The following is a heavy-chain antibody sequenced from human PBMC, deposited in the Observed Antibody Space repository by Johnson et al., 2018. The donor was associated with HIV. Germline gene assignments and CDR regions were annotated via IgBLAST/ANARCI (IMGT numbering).Heavy chain of an antibody. CDR2: ITGSGGST. D-gene: IGHD3-10*01. Sequence: EVQLVESGGGLVQPGGSLRLSCAASTFTFSNYAMNWVRQAPGKGLEWVSAITGSGGSTGYADSVKGRFTISRDNAKNSLYLQMNSLRAEDTALYYCARVRARGVKHAFDIWGQGTMVTVSS. CDR1: TFTFSNYA. CDR3: ARVRARGVKHAFDI. V-gene: IGHV3-20*04. J-gene: IGHJ3*02.